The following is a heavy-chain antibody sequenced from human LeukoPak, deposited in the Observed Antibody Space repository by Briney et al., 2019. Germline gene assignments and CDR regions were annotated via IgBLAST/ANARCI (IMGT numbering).Heavy chain of an antibody. CDR3: ARPHDSSGSFDY. D-gene: IGHD3-22*01. J-gene: IGHJ4*02. CDR1: GGSFSGYY. Sequence: SETLSLTCSVYGGSFSGYYWSWIRQPPGKVLEWIGSIYYSGSTYYNPSLKSRVTISVDTSKNQFSLKLSSVTAADTAVYYCARPHDSSGSFDYWGQGTLVTVSS. V-gene: IGHV4-34*01. CDR2: IYYSGST.